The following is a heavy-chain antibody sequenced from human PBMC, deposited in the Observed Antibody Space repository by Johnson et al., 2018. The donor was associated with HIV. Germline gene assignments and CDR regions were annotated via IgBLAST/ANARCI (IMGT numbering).Heavy chain of an antibody. CDR2: ISGSGGSK. CDR3: ARGLIIQLWLQAAFDI. V-gene: IGHV3-23*04. Sequence: VQLVESGGGLVQPGGSLRLSCAASGFTFSNSAMSWVRQAPGKGLEWVSSISGSGGSKYYADSAKGRFTISRDNSKNTLYLQMNSLRAEDTAVYYCARGLIIQLWLQAAFDIWGQGTMVTVSS. J-gene: IGHJ3*02. CDR1: GFTFSNSA. D-gene: IGHD5-18*01.